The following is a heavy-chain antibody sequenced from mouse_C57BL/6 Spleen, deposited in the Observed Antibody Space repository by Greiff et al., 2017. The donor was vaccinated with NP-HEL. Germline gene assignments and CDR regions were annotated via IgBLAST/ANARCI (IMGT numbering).Heavy chain of an antibody. Sequence: EVKLMESGGGLVQPGGSLSLSCAASGFTFTDYYMSWVRQPPGKALEWLGFIRNKANGYTTEYSASVKGRFTISRDNSQSILYLQMNALRAEDSATYYCARYDYYGSMAYWGQGTLVTVSA. CDR1: GFTFTDYY. D-gene: IGHD1-1*01. J-gene: IGHJ3*01. CDR2: IRNKANGYTT. CDR3: ARYDYYGSMAY. V-gene: IGHV7-3*01.